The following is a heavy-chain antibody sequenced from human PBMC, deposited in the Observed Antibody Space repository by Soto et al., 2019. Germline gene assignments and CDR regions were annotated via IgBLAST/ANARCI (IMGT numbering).Heavy chain of an antibody. Sequence: PSATLSLTCTVSGGSIISGDYYWSWIRQPPGKGLEWIGYIYYSGSTYYNPSLKSRVTISEDTSKNQFSLKLSSVTAADTAVYYCARDQMAGAAAALFDPWGQGTLVTVSS. V-gene: IGHV4-30-4*01. J-gene: IGHJ5*02. CDR3: ARDQMAGAAAALFDP. CDR1: GGSIISGDYY. CDR2: IYYSGST. D-gene: IGHD6-13*01.